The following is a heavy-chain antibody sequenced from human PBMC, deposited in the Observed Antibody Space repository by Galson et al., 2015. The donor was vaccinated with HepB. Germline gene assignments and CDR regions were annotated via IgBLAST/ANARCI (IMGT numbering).Heavy chain of an antibody. J-gene: IGHJ5*02. D-gene: IGHD1-26*01. CDR1: GFTFDDYA. CDR2: ISWNSGSI. CDR3: AKGYLGSAQVGWFDP. V-gene: IGHV3-9*01. Sequence: SLRLSCAASGFTFDDYAMHWVRQAPGKGLEWVSGISWNSGSIGYADSVKGRFTISRDNAKNSLYLQMNSLRAEDTALYYCAKGYLGSAQVGWFDPWGQGTLVTVSS.